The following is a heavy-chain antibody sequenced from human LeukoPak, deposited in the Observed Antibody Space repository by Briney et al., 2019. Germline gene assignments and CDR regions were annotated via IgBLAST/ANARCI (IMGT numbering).Heavy chain of an antibody. V-gene: IGHV3-11*01. J-gene: IGHJ4*02. D-gene: IGHD3-10*01. CDR1: GFTFSDYY. CDR2: ISSSGSTI. Sequence: GGSLRLSCAASGFTFSDYYMSWIRQAPGKGLEWVSYISSSGSTIYYADSVKGRFTISRDNAKNSLYLQMNSLRAEDTAVYYCARDEVPYYGSGSYYLTEGYWGQGTLVTVSS. CDR3: ARDEVPYYGSGSYYLTEGY.